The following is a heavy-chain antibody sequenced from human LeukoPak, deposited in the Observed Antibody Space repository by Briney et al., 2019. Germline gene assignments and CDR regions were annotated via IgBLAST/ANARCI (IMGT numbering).Heavy chain of an antibody. D-gene: IGHD3-22*01. CDR2: IYYSGST. CDR3: ARLKKGLLPRIPIKIDY. V-gene: IGHV4-39*01. J-gene: IGHJ4*02. CDR1: GGSISSSSYY. Sequence: SETLSLTCTVSGGSISSSSYYWGWIRQPRGKGLEWNESIYYSGSTYYNPSLKSRVTISVDTSKNQFSLKLSSVTAADTAVYYCARLKKGLLPRIPIKIDYWGQGTLVTVSS.